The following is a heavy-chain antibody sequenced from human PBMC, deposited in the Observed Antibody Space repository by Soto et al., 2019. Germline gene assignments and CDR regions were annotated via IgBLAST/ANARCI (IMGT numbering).Heavy chain of an antibody. V-gene: IGHV3-23*01. CDR2: ISGSGGST. Sequence: EVQLLESGGGLVQPGGSLRLSCAASGFTFSSYGMSWVRQAPGKGLQWVSVISGSGGSTYYADSVKGRFTLSRDNSRSTVYLQMSSLRVEDTAVYYCAKDAPVGVPLMRDLHDWGQGTLVTVSP. J-gene: IGHJ1*01. CDR3: AKDAPVGVPLMRDLHD. CDR1: GFTFSSYG. D-gene: IGHD2-8*01.